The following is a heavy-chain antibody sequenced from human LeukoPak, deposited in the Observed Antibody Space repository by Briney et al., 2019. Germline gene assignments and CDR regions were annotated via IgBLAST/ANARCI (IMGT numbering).Heavy chain of an antibody. J-gene: IGHJ6*02. V-gene: IGHV4-30-4*01. CDR2: ISYIGSP. CDR1: DGTTTSSDYL. CDR3: ARAXXXYHSGGLDA. Sequence: SETLSLTCTVSDGTTTSSDYLWTWIRQSPGKGLEWLGYISYIGSPYYSPSLKGRISISLDTSKNQFSLNLSSVTASDTAVYYCARAXXXYHSGGLDAWGQGTTVT.